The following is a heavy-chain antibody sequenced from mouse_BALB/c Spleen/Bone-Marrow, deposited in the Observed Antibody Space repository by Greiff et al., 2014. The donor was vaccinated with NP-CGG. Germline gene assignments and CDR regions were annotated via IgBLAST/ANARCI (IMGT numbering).Heavy chain of an antibody. CDR1: GYTFSNYW. Sequence: VQLQQSGAEQMQPGASVKISCKATGYTFSNYWIEWVKQRPGHGLEWIGEILPGNTNANYNEKFKGRATFTADTSSNTAYMQLSSLTSEDSAVYYCARGWCSMDDWGQGTSVTVSS. CDR2: ILPGNTNA. J-gene: IGHJ4*01. CDR3: ARGWCSMDD. D-gene: IGHD1-1*02. V-gene: IGHV1-9*01.